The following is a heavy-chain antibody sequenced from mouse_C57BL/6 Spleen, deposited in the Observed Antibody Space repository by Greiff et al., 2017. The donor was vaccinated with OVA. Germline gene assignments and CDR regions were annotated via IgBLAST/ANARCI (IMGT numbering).Heavy chain of an antibody. V-gene: IGHV1-75*01. CDR1: GYTFTDYY. Sequence: QVQLKQSGPELVKPGASVKISCKASGYTFTDYYINWVKQRPGQGLEWIGWIFPGSGSTYYNEKFKGKATLTVDKSSSTAYMLLSSLTSEDSAVYFCARNGYYGSSFHWYFDVWGTGTTVTVSS. CDR3: ARNGYYGSSFHWYFDV. CDR2: IFPGSGST. J-gene: IGHJ1*03. D-gene: IGHD1-1*01.